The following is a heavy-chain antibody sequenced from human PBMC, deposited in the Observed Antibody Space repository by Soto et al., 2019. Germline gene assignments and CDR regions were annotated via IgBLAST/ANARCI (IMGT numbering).Heavy chain of an antibody. CDR3: ATPSGY. Sequence: AAVKVSCKASGYTFAIHYMHWVRQAPGQGLEGMGIINPSAGSTSYAQSVQGRVTMTRDTSTSTVFMDLSSLRSEDTAIYYCATPSGYWGQGTLVTVSS. V-gene: IGHV1-46*01. D-gene: IGHD3-10*01. J-gene: IGHJ4*02. CDR1: GYTFAIHY. CDR2: INPSAGST.